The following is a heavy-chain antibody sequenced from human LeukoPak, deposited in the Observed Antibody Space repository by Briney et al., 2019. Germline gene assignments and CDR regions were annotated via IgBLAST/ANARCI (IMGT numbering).Heavy chain of an antibody. J-gene: IGHJ4*02. CDR3: VGTAMVKGFFDY. CDR2: ISSNGGST. V-gene: IGHV3-64D*06. D-gene: IGHD5-18*01. Sequence: GGSLRLSCSASGFTFSSYAMHWVRQAPGKGLEYVSAISSNGGSTYYADSVEGRFTISRDNSKNTLYLQMSSPRAEDTAVYYCVGTAMVKGFFDYWGQGTLVTVSS. CDR1: GFTFSSYA.